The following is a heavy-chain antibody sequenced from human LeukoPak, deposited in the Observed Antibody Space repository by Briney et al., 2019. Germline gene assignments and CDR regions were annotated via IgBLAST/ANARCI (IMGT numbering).Heavy chain of an antibody. D-gene: IGHD1-7*01. J-gene: IGHJ3*02. CDR3: ARNGNYLDAFNI. Sequence: GESLKISCEASGYTSTTYWISWVRQMPGRGLEWMGIIYRGDSDTRYSPSFQGQVTISVDKSISTAYLQWSSLKASDTAIYYCARNGNYLDAFNIWGQGTMVTVSS. V-gene: IGHV5-51*01. CDR2: IYRGDSDT. CDR1: GYTSTTYW.